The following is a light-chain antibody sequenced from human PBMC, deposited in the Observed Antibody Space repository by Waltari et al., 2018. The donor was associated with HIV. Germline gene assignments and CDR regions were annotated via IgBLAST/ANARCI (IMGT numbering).Light chain of an antibody. CDR3: ASFTGDNTVM. Sequence: AVTQPASVSGLPGQSTTISCTGDDTGVSLYKFVSWYQQHSGKPPRLILYDVDSRASGVSDRFSGSMSGNTASLTISGLRAEDEGHYYCASFTGDNTVMFGGGTEVTVL. CDR1: DTGVSLYKF. J-gene: IGLJ3*02. V-gene: IGLV2-14*03. CDR2: DVD.